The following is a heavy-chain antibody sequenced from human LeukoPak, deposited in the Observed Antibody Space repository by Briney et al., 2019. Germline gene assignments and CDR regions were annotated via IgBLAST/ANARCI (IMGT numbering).Heavy chain of an antibody. D-gene: IGHD6-19*01. CDR1: GGTFSSYA. Sequence: SVKVSCKASGGTFSSYAISWVRQAPGQGLEWMGGIIPIFGTANYAQKFQGRVTITADESTSTAYMELGSLRSEDTAVYYCARDTGGWYGESGAFDIWGQGTMVTVSS. J-gene: IGHJ3*02. V-gene: IGHV1-69*01. CDR2: IIPIFGTA. CDR3: ARDTGGWYGESGAFDI.